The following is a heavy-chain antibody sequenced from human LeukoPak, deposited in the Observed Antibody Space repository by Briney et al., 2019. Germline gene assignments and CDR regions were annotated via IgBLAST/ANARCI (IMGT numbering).Heavy chain of an antibody. CDR2: INPNSGGT. Sequence: ASVKVSCMASGYTFTGYYMHWVRQAPGQGLEWMGWINPNSGGTNYAQKFQGRVTMTRDTSISTAYMELSRLRSDDTAVYYCARGLRDRKYGGSPWGQGTLVTVSS. CDR3: ARGLRDRKYGGSP. CDR1: GYTFTGYY. V-gene: IGHV1-2*02. D-gene: IGHD5-12*01. J-gene: IGHJ5*02.